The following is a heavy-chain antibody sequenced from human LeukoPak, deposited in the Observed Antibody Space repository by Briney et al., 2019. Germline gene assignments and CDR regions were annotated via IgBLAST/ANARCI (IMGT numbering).Heavy chain of an antibody. CDR2: INHIGST. J-gene: IGHJ4*02. Sequence: KPSETLSLTCAVYGGSFSGYYWSWIRQPPGKGLEWIGEINHIGSTNYNPSLKSRVTISVDTSKNQFSLKLSSVTAADTAVYYCARVGSGVNGPVDYWGQGTLVTVSS. CDR3: ARVGSGVNGPVDY. V-gene: IGHV4-34*01. D-gene: IGHD3-10*01. CDR1: GGSFSGYY.